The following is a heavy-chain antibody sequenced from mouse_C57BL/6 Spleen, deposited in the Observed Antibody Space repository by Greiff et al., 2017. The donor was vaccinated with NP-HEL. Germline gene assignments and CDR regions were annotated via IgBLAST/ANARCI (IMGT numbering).Heavy chain of an antibody. CDR3: ARNEGSYYGSSYWYFDV. CDR1: GFSLTSYA. CDR2: IWTGGGT. Sequence: VHLVESGPGLVAPSQSLSITCTVSGFSLTSYAISWVRQPPGKGLEWLGVIWTGGGTNYNSALKSRLSISKDNSKSQVFLKMNSLQTDDTARYYCARNEGSYYGSSYWYFDVWGTGTTVTVSS. V-gene: IGHV2-9-1*01. J-gene: IGHJ1*03. D-gene: IGHD1-1*01.